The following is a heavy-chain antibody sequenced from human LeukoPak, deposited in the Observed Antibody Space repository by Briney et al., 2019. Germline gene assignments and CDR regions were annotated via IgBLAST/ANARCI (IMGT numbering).Heavy chain of an antibody. J-gene: IGHJ4*02. D-gene: IGHD4-11*01. CDR2: IRSKAYGGTT. V-gene: IGHV3-49*04. CDR1: GFTFGDYA. CDR3: TRDPFKSGYSNHVH. Sequence: GGSLRLSCTASGFTFGDYAMSWVRQAPGKGLEWVGFIRSKAYGGTTEYAASVKGRFTISRDDSKSIAYLQMNSLKTEDTAVYYCTRDPFKSGYSNHVHWGQGTLVTVSS.